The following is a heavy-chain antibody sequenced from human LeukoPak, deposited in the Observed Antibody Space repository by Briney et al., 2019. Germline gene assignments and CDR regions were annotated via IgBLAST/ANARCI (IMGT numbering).Heavy chain of an antibody. CDR1: GFTFSSYA. D-gene: IGHD1-1*01. J-gene: IGHJ6*02. Sequence: GGSLRLSCAASGFTFSSYAMSWVRQAPGKGLEWVSAISGSGGSTYYADSVKGRFTISRDNSKNTLYLQMNSLRAEDTAVYYCAKVRDRINFYYYYGMDVWGQGTTVTVSS. V-gene: IGHV3-23*01. CDR3: AKVRDRINFYYYYGMDV. CDR2: ISGSGGST.